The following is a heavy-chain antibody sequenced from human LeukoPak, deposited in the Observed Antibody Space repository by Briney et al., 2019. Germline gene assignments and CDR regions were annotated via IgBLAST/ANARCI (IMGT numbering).Heavy chain of an antibody. CDR3: ARVVPAEEAFWSGWFDP. V-gene: IGHV1-18*01. CDR2: ISAYNGNT. J-gene: IGHJ5*02. CDR1: GYTFTSYA. D-gene: IGHD2-2*01. Sequence: ASVKVSCKASGYTFTSYAMHWVRQAPGQGVEWMGWISAYNGNTNYAQKLQGRVTMTTDTSTSTAYMELRSLRSDDTAVYYCARVVPAEEAFWSGWFDPWGQGTLVTVSS.